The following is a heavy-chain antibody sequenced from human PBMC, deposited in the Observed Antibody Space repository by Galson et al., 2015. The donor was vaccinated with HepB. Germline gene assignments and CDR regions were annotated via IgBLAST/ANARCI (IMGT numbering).Heavy chain of an antibody. D-gene: IGHD4-17*01. J-gene: IGHJ4*02. Sequence: SLRLSCAASGFTFSSYAMSWVRQAPGKGLEWVSAISGSGGSTYYADSVKGRFTISRDNSKNTLYLQMNSLRAEDTAVYYCAKDHLLYGDYDPYYFDYWGQGTLVTVSS. V-gene: IGHV3-23*01. CDR1: GFTFSSYA. CDR3: AKDHLLYGDYDPYYFDY. CDR2: ISGSGGST.